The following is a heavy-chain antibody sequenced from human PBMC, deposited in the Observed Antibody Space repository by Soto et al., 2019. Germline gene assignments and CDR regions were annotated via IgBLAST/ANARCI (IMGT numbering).Heavy chain of an antibody. CDR1: GCDFSYYY. CDR3: VTDRGYSGYTD. D-gene: IGHD5-12*01. V-gene: IGHV3-11*06. Sequence: PGGSLRLSWAASGCDFSYYYMSWIRQAPGKGLEWVAYMTISSSNFTNYADSVKGRFTISRDNAKNSVSLQMNSLTAEDTAVYYCVTDRGYSGYTDWGQGTLVTVSS. J-gene: IGHJ4*02. CDR2: ISSSNFT.